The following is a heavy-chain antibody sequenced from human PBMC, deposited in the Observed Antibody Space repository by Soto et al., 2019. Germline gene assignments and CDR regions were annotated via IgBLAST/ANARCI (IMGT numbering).Heavy chain of an antibody. Sequence: GGSLRLSCAASGFTFSSYAMSWVRQAPGKGLEWVSAISGSGGSTYYADSVKGRFTISRDNSKNTLYLQMNSLRAEDTAVYYCAKVGGGRDRSYYYDGMDVWGQGTTVTVSS. CDR3: AKVGGGRDRSYYYDGMDV. CDR1: GFTFSSYA. D-gene: IGHD3-16*01. J-gene: IGHJ6*02. CDR2: ISGSGGST. V-gene: IGHV3-23*01.